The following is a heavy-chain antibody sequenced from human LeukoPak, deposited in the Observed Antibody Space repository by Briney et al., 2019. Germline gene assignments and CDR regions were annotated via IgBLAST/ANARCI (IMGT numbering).Heavy chain of an antibody. J-gene: IGHJ4*02. Sequence: GGSLRLSCAVSGITLSNYGMSWVRQAPGKGLEWVAGISDSGGRTNYADSVKGRFTISRDNPKNTLNLQMNSLRAEDTAVYYCANRGLKWELLFWGQGTLVTVSS. V-gene: IGHV3-23*01. D-gene: IGHD1-26*01. CDR3: ANRGLKWELLF. CDR2: ISDSGGRT. CDR1: GITLSNYG.